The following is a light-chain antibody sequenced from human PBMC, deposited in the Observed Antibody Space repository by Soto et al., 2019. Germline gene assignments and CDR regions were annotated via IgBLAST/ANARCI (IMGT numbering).Light chain of an antibody. J-gene: IGKJ1*01. Sequence: DIQLTQSPSSLSASVGDKVTITCRASQSIRSYLNWVQQKPGKAPKLLIYDASGLESGVPSTFSGSGSGTEFTLTISSLQPDEFATYYCQQYKSFSPGTFGQGTKVDIK. CDR3: QQYKSFSPGT. V-gene: IGKV1-5*01. CDR2: DAS. CDR1: QSIRSY.